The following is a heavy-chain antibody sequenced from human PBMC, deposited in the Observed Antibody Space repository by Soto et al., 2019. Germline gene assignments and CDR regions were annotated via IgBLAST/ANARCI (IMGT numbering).Heavy chain of an antibody. D-gene: IGHD2-21*02. CDR2: IHRDGSST. Sequence: EVQLVESGGGLVQPGGSLRLSCEASGLTFSSYWMHWVRQAPGKGLVWVSRIHRDGSSTSYADSVKGRFTISRDNAKNTLYLQMNSLSAEDTAVYYCARDGAYCGGDCYSLWYFDLWGRGTLVTVSS. CDR1: GLTFSSYW. V-gene: IGHV3-74*01. CDR3: ARDGAYCGGDCYSLWYFDL. J-gene: IGHJ2*01.